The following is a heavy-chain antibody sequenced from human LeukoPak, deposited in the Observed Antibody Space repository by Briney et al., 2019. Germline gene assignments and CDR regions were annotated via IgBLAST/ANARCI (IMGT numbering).Heavy chain of an antibody. CDR2: ISYDGSNK. D-gene: IGHD6-13*01. Sequence: PGRSLRLSCAASGFTFSSYGMHWVRQAPGNGLEWEAFISYDGSNKYYSDSVQGRLTISSDNSKNTLYLQMISLRAEDTAVYYCAKESYSSSWYWGYYYYYGMDVWGQGTTVTVSS. V-gene: IGHV3-30*18. CDR1: GFTFSSYG. CDR3: AKESYSSSWYWGYYYYYGMDV. J-gene: IGHJ6*02.